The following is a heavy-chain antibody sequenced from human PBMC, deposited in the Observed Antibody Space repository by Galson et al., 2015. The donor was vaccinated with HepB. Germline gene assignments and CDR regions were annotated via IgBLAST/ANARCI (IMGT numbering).Heavy chain of an antibody. CDR1: GYTFTSYA. CDR3: ASLSSYGDYSWYYYGMDV. J-gene: IGHJ6*02. Sequence: SVKVSCKASGYTFTSYAMHWVRQAPGQRLEWMGWINAGNGNTKYSQKFQGRVTITRDTSASTAYMELSSLRSEDTAVYYCASLSSYGDYSWYYYGMDVWGQGTTVTVSS. CDR2: INAGNGNT. V-gene: IGHV1-3*01. D-gene: IGHD4-17*01.